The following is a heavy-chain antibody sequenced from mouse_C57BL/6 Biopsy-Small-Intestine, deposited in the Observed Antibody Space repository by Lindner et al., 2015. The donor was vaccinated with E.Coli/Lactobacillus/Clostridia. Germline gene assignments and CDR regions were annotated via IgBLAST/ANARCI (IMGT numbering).Heavy chain of an antibody. D-gene: IGHD5-2*01. V-gene: IGHV1S55*01. CDR1: GYTFTSYD. CDR3: ARGAWANKGMDV. CDR2: MNPYSGNT. J-gene: IGHJ1*01. Sequence: SVKVSCKASGYTFTSYDINWVRQATGQGLEWMGWMNPYSGNTGYARKFQGRVTMTRNTSISTAYMELSNLRSEDTAVYYCARGAWANKGMDVWGQGTTVTVSS.